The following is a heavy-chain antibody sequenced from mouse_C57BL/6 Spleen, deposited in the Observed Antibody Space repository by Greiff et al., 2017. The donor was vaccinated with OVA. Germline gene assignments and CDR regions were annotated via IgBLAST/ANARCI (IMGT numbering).Heavy chain of an antibody. V-gene: IGHV1-50*01. CDR2: IDPSDSYT. Sequence: VQLVESGAELVKPGASVKLSCKASGYTFTSYWMQWVKQRPGQGLEWIGEIDPSDSYTNYNQKFKGKATLTVDTSSSTAYMQLSSLTSEDSAVYYCASYYSNSEGFAYWGQGTLVTVSA. CDR3: ASYYSNSEGFAY. D-gene: IGHD2-5*01. CDR1: GYTFTSYW. J-gene: IGHJ3*01.